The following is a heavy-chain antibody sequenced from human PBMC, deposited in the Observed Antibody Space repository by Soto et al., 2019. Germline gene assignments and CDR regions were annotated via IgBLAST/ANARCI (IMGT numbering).Heavy chain of an antibody. Sequence: QVQLVQSGAGVKKPGASVTVSCKASGDTFTTYYLHWVRQAPGQGLEWLGMINPSGGGATYAQKFLGKITMTRDTSTNTVDMELSSLISEDTAVYYCVRGGSVVVVTAPFDYWGQGTLVTVSS. CDR2: INPSGGGA. J-gene: IGHJ4*02. CDR3: VRGGSVVVVTAPFDY. V-gene: IGHV1-46*03. D-gene: IGHD2-21*02. CDR1: GDTFTTYY.